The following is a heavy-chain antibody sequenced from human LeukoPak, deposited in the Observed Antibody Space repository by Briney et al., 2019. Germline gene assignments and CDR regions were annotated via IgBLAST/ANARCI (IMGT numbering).Heavy chain of an antibody. CDR2: IWHDGSNK. Sequence: GGSLRLSCAASGFTFSSYGMHWVRQAPGKGLEWVAVIWHDGSNKYYADSVKGRFTISRDNSKNTLSLQMNSLGAEDTAVYFCTRGSYSVSWSRDWFASWGQGTPVTVSS. V-gene: IGHV3-33*01. J-gene: IGHJ5*01. CDR3: TRGSYSVSWSRDWFAS. D-gene: IGHD6-13*01. CDR1: GFTFSSYG.